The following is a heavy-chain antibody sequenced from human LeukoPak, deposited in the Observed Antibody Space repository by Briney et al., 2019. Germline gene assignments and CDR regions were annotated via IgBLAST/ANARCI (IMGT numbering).Heavy chain of an antibody. J-gene: IGHJ6*03. Sequence: SETLSLTCVVYGGSFRDYYWSWIRQTPGEGLQWIGAIKHSGSTDFNPSLKSRVTMSIDTSKNQFSLKLTSVTAADTAVYYCARLTGFPTVYYYYYMDVWGKGTTVTVSS. V-gene: IGHV4-34*01. D-gene: IGHD1-14*01. CDR3: ARLTGFPTVYYYYYMDV. CDR1: GGSFRDYY. CDR2: IKHSGST.